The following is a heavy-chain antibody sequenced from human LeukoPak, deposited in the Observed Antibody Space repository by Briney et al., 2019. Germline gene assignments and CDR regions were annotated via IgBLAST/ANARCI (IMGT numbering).Heavy chain of an antibody. V-gene: IGHV3-21*01. D-gene: IGHD2-21*02. J-gene: IGHJ4*02. CDR1: GFTFSSYS. CDR3: ARDGGTIVVVTDYFDY. Sequence: GGSLRLSCAASGFTFSSYSMNWVRQAPGKGLEWVSSISSSSSYIYYADSVKGRFTISRDNSKNTLYLQMNSLRAEDTAVYYCARDGGTIVVVTDYFDYWGQGTLVTVSS. CDR2: ISSSSSYI.